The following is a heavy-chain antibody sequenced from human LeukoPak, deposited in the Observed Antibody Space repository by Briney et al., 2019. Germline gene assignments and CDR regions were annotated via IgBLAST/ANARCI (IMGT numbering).Heavy chain of an antibody. Sequence: ASVTVSFTASGYTFTGYYMHWVRQAPGQGLEWMGRINPNSGGTNYAQKFQGRVTMTRDTSISTAYMELSRLRSDDTAVYYCARAARYSSSMYYFDYWGQGTLVTVSS. D-gene: IGHD6-6*01. CDR2: INPNSGGT. J-gene: IGHJ4*02. V-gene: IGHV1-2*06. CDR3: ARAARYSSSMYYFDY. CDR1: GYTFTGYY.